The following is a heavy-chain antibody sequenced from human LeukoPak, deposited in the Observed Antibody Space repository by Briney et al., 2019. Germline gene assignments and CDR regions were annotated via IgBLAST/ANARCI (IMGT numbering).Heavy chain of an antibody. Sequence: PSETLSLTCTVSGGSVSGYYWSWIRQPPGKGLEWIGYIYYSGSTIYNPSLKSRVTISVDTSENQFSLKLTSVTAADTAVYYCARDREYSSSGLVWFDPWGRGILVTVSS. CDR1: GGSVSGYY. D-gene: IGHD6-6*01. CDR3: ARDREYSSSGLVWFDP. V-gene: IGHV4-59*02. J-gene: IGHJ5*02. CDR2: IYYSGST.